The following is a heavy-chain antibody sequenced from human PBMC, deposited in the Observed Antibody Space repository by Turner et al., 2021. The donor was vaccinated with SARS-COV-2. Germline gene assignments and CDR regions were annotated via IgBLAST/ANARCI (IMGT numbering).Heavy chain of an antibody. CDR1: GFTFSSYG. D-gene: IGHD3-3*01. CDR3: TTDIGPITIFGVATRYGMDV. Sequence: VQLVESGGGVVQPGRSLRLSCAASGFTFSSYGMHWVRQAPGKGLEWVGRIKSKTEGGTTDYAAPVKGRFTISRDDSKNTVYLQMNSLKTEDTAVYYCTTDIGPITIFGVATRYGMDVWGQGTTVTVSS. J-gene: IGHJ6*02. CDR2: IKSKTEGGTT. V-gene: IGHV3-15*01.